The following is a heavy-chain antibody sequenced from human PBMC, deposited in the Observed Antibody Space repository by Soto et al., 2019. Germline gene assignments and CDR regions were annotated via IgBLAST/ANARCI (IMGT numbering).Heavy chain of an antibody. CDR2: IDPSDSCT. CDR1: GYSFTSYW. J-gene: IGHJ5*02. CDR3: LSRRPTYPSDWFDP. Sequence: GESLKISCKGSGYSFTSYWISWVRQMPGKGLEWMGRIDPSDSCTNYSPSFQGHVTLSPNKCISTPYLPDGKLKAWGPAIYYFLSRRPTYPSDWFDPWGQGTRATASP. V-gene: IGHV5-10-1*01. D-gene: IGHD3-16*01.